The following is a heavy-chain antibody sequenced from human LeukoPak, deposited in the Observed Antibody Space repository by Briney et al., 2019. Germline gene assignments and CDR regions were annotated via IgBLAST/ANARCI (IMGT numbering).Heavy chain of an antibody. V-gene: IGHV3-15*01. Sequence: GGSLRLSCAASGIILSNAWMSWVRQAPGKGLEWVGRIKSKTDDGTTDYAAPVKGIFTISRDDSKNTLYLEMNSLKNEDTAVYYCSTTVAFRVLVRHYWGQGTLVTVSS. CDR1: GIILSNAW. CDR3: STTVAFRVLVRHY. D-gene: IGHD3-3*01. J-gene: IGHJ4*02. CDR2: IKSKTDDGTT.